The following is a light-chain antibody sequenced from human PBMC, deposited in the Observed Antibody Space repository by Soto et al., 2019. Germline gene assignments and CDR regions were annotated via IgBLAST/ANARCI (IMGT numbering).Light chain of an antibody. CDR1: QSVSSSY. Sequence: EIVLTQSRCTLSLSPGERATLSCRASQSVSSSYLAWYQQKPGQAPRLLIYGASSRATGIPDRFSGSGSGTDFTLTISRLEPEDFAVYYCQQYGSSPRTFGQGTKLEIK. V-gene: IGKV3-20*01. CDR3: QQYGSSPRT. CDR2: GAS. J-gene: IGKJ2*02.